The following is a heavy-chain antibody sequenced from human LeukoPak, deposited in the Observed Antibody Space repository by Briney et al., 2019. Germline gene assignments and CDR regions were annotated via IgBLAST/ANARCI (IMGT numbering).Heavy chain of an antibody. J-gene: IGHJ4*02. D-gene: IGHD3-9*01. CDR2: TSSSSYT. V-gene: IGHV3-11*06. CDR1: GFTFSDYY. CDR3: AKMPLRYFDWLFQGGEDFDY. Sequence: GGSLRLSCAASGFTFSDYYVSWIRQAPGKGLEWISYTSSSSYTNYADSVKGRFTISRDNAKNSLYLQMNSLRAEDTAVYYCAKMPLRYFDWLFQGGEDFDYWGQGTLVTVSS.